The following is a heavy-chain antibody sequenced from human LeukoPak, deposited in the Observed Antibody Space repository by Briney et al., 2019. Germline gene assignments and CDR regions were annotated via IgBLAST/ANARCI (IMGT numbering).Heavy chain of an antibody. V-gene: IGHV3-9*03. J-gene: IGHJ4*02. D-gene: IGHD6-13*01. CDR1: GFTFDDYA. Sequence: GGSLRLSCAASGFTFDDYAMHWVRQAPGKGLEWVSGISWNSGSIGYADSVKGRFTISRDNAKNSLYLQMNSLRAEDMALYYCAKSLMAAAGFYYFDYWGQGTLVTVSS. CDR3: AKSLMAAAGFYYFDY. CDR2: ISWNSGSI.